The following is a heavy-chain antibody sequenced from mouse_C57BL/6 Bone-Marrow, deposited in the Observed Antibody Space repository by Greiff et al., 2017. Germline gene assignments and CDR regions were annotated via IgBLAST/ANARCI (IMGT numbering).Heavy chain of an antibody. CDR1: GFTFSSYG. CDR2: ISSGGSYT. CDR3: ARHGTTVVATDY. V-gene: IGHV5-6*01. Sequence: EVQLVESGGDLVKPGGSLKLSCAASGFTFSSYGMSWVRQTPDKRLEWVATISSGGSYTYYPDSVKGRFTISRDNAKNTLYLQKSSLKSEDTAMYYCARHGTTVVATDYGGQGTTLTVSS. D-gene: IGHD1-1*01. J-gene: IGHJ2*01.